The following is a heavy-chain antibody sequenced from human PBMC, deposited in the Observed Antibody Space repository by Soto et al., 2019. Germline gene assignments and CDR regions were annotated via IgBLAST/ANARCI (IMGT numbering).Heavy chain of an antibody. J-gene: IGHJ6*03. CDR3: AKGSRFSSWYPTYYYYYYMDV. CDR2: ISWNSGSI. CDR1: GFTFDDYA. V-gene: IGHV3-9*01. Sequence: GGSLRLSCAASGFTFDDYAMHWVRQAPGKGLEWVSGISWNSGSIGYADSVKGRFTISRDNAKNSLYLQMNSLRAEDTALYYCAKGSRFSSWYPTYYYYYYMDVWGKGTTVTVSS. D-gene: IGHD6-13*01.